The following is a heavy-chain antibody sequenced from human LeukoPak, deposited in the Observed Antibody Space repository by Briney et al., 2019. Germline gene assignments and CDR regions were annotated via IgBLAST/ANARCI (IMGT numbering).Heavy chain of an antibody. Sequence: GGSLRLSCAASGLTFSNYAMSWVRQAPGKGLEWVSGISGGGGSTYYADSVKGRFTISRDNSKNTLYLQMNSLRAEDTAVYYCAKDAVYVWGTYRSGYLDYWGQGTLVTVSS. CDR2: ISGGGGST. J-gene: IGHJ4*02. V-gene: IGHV3-23*01. CDR3: AKDAVYVWGTYRSGYLDY. CDR1: GLTFSNYA. D-gene: IGHD3-16*02.